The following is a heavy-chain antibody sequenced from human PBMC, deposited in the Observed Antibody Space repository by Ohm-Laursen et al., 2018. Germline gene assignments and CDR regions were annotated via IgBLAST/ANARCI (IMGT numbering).Heavy chain of an antibody. J-gene: IGHJ6*02. CDR3: ARGVLGYCSSTSCYGYYYGMGV. Sequence: SLRLSCAASGFTFSSYSMNWVRQATGKGLEWVSAIGTAGDTYYPGSVKGRFTISRENAKNSLYLQMNSLRAGDTAVYYCARGVLGYCSSTSCYGYYYGMGVWGQGTTVTVSS. CDR2: IGTAGDT. D-gene: IGHD2-2*01. CDR1: GFTFSSYS. V-gene: IGHV3-13*01.